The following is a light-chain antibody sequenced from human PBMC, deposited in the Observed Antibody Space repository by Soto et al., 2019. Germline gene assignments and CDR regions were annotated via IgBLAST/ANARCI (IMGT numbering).Light chain of an antibody. CDR2: GAS. CDR1: QSVSIS. Sequence: DIVLTQSPATLSVSPGEGATLSCRASQSVSISLAWYQHKPGQAPRLLIHGASTRASGIPPKFSGSGSGTEFTLTISSLQSEDYAVYFCQQYHVWPKWTFGQGTKVDIK. J-gene: IGKJ1*01. V-gene: IGKV3D-15*01. CDR3: QQYHVWPKWT.